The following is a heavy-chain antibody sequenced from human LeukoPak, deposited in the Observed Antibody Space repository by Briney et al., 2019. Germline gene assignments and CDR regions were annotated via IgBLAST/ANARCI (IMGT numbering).Heavy chain of an antibody. J-gene: IGHJ6*02. V-gene: IGHV5-51*01. CDR3: ARRAYYNYGLDV. CDR1: GYRFTTYW. Sequence: GESLKISCEGSGYRFTTYWIGWVRQMPGKGLEWMGVIYPGDSDTTHSPSFQGQVTISADKSNNTAYLQWSSLKASDTATYYCARRAYYNYGLDVWGQGTTVTVSS. CDR2: IYPGDSDT.